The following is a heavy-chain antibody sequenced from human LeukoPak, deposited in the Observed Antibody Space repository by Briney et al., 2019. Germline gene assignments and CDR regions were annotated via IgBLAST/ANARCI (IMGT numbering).Heavy chain of an antibody. J-gene: IGHJ4*02. CDR1: GFTFSTCL. V-gene: IGHV3-23*01. CDR3: AKRPHCTGPGCYHMEY. Sequence: PGGSLRLSCAASGFTFSTCLMSWVRQAPGKGMEWVSTISGSDGSTYYADSVKGRFTISRDNSKNTLFLQMNSMRAEDTAIYYCAKRPHCTGPGCYHMEYWGQGTLVTVSS. D-gene: IGHD2-15*01. CDR2: ISGSDGST.